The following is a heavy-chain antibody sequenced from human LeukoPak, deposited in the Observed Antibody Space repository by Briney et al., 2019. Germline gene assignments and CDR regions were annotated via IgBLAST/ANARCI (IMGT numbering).Heavy chain of an antibody. V-gene: IGHV3-7*03. Sequence: PGGSLRLSCAASGLTFTSYAMNWVRQAPGKGLEWVANIKQDGSEKYYVDSVKGRFTISRDNAKNSLYPQMNSLRAEDTAVYYCARDPYYYDSSGYSPWGQGTLVTVSS. CDR1: GLTFTSYA. CDR3: ARDPYYYDSSGYSP. CDR2: IKQDGSEK. J-gene: IGHJ4*02. D-gene: IGHD3-22*01.